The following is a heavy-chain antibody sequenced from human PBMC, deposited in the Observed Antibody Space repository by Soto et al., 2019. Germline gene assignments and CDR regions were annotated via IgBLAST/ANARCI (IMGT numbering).Heavy chain of an antibody. CDR1: GFTFSSYW. D-gene: IGHD3-10*01. CDR3: ARGAWFGELLPNYYYYMDV. J-gene: IGHJ6*03. CDR2: INSDGSST. V-gene: IGHV3-74*01. Sequence: GGSLRLSCAASGFTFSSYWMHWVRQAPGKGLVWVSRINSDGSSTSYADSVKGRFTISRDNAKNTLYLQMNSLRAEDTAVYYCARGAWFGELLPNYYYYMDVWGKGTTVTVSS.